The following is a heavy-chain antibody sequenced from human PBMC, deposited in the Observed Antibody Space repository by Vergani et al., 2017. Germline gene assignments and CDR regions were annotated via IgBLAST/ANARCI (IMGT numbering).Heavy chain of an antibody. CDR1: ESTFSDYN. V-gene: IGHV1-2*02. CDR3: AHSWNFGRRDWFDS. Sequence: QVQLMQSGPVMKKPGGSMKVSCQASESTFSDYNIHWVRQAPGQGLQWMGWNSPKTGDTDYLQRFRDRVTMTRDASTKTVYLKMTRLTSDDTAIYYCAHSWNFGRRDWFDSWGPGTLVTVSS. D-gene: IGHD1-26*01. CDR2: NSPKTGDT. J-gene: IGHJ5*01.